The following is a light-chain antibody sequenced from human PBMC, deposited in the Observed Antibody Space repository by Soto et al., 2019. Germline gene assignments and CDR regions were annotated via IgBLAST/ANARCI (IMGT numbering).Light chain of an antibody. CDR1: SSDVGAYNY. CDR2: DVS. V-gene: IGLV2-14*01. Sequence: VLTQSASVSGSPGQSITISCTGTSSDVGAYNYVSWYQQHPGKAPKLIIYDVSNRPSGVSNRFSGSKSGNTASLTISALQAEDEADYYCSSFTSSSTRVFGTGTKVTVL. J-gene: IGLJ1*01. CDR3: SSFTSSSTRV.